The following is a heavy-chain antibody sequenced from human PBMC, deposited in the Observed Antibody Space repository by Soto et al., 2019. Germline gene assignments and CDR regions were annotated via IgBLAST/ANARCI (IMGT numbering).Heavy chain of an antibody. D-gene: IGHD1-26*01. V-gene: IGHV1-69*13. CDR3: ARGTYSGSYSAAFDI. J-gene: IGHJ3*02. CDR2: IIPIFGTA. CDR1: GGTFSSYA. Sequence: SVKVSCKASGGTFSSYAISWVRQAPGQGLEWMGGIIPIFGTANYAQKFQGRVTITADESTSTAYMELSSLRSEDTAVYYCARGTYSGSYSAAFDIWGQGTMVTVSS.